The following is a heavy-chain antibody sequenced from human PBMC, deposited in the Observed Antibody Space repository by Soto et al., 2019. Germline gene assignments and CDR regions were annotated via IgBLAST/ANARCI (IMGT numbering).Heavy chain of an antibody. CDR2: ISSSGSTI. D-gene: IGHD1-26*01. CDR3: ARVTYSGSFSAALTYYYYGMDV. V-gene: IGHV3-11*01. J-gene: IGHJ6*04. Sequence: QVQLVESGGGLVKPGGSLRLSCAASGFTFSDYYMSWIRQAPGKGLEWVSYISSSGSTIYYADSVKGRFTISRDNAKNSLYLQMNSLRAEDTAVYYCARVTYSGSFSAALTYYYYGMDVWGKGTTVTVSS. CDR1: GFTFSDYY.